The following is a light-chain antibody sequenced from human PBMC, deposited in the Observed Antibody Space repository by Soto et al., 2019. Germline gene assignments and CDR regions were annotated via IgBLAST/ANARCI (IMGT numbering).Light chain of an antibody. CDR3: QQYANSSPWT. V-gene: IGKV1-5*03. CDR1: QSITTW. CDR2: KAS. J-gene: IGKJ1*01. Sequence: DIQMTQSPSTLSASVGDRVTITCRASQSITTWLAWYQQKPGKAPKLLIYKASSLESGVPSRFSGSGSGAEFTLTISNLQPDDFATYYCQQYANSSPWTFGQGTNVEFK.